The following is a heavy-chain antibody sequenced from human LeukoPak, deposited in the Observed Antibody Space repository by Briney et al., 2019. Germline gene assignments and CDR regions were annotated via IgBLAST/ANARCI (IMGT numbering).Heavy chain of an antibody. CDR3: AAGIAVAGTSGFDY. D-gene: IGHD6-19*01. Sequence: GGSLRLSCAASGFTFTSYAMGWVRQAPGKGLEWVAVISYDGSNKYYADSVKGRFTISRDNSKNTLYLQMNSLRAEDTAVYYCAAGIAVAGTSGFDYWGQGTLVTVSS. CDR1: GFTFTSYA. V-gene: IGHV3-30*03. CDR2: ISYDGSNK. J-gene: IGHJ4*02.